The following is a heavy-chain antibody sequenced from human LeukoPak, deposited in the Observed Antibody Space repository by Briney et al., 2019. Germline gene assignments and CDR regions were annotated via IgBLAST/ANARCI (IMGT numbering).Heavy chain of an antibody. CDR3: ARARAVAVYYFDY. D-gene: IGHD6-19*01. CDR2: IWYDGSNK. CDR1: GFTFSSYG. V-gene: IGHV3-33*01. Sequence: PGGSLRLSCAASGFTFSSYGMHWVRQAPGKGLEWVAVIWYDGSNKYYADSVKGRFTISRDNSKNTLYLQMNSLRAEDTSVYYCARARAVAVYYFDYWGQGTLVTVSS. J-gene: IGHJ4*02.